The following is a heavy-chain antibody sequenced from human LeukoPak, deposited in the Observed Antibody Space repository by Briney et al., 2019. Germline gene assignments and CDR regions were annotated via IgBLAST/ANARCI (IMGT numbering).Heavy chain of an antibody. CDR2: IYYRGST. V-gene: IGHV4-59*01. CDR1: GGSISSYY. J-gene: IGHJ4*02. D-gene: IGHD6-19*01. CDR3: ARDRSSGWYTHFDY. Sequence: SETLSLTCTVSGGSISSYYWSWIRQPPGKGLGWIGYIYYRGSTNYNASRKSRLTISEDTSKNQFSLKLSSVAAADTAVYYWARDRSSGWYTHFDYWGQGTLVTVSS.